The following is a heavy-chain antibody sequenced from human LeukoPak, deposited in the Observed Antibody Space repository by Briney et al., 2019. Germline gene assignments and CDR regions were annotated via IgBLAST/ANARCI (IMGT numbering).Heavy chain of an antibody. Sequence: PGRSLRLSCAASGFTFSHYGVHWVRQAPGKGLEWVSTLSSSGYRTYFADSVKGRFTISRDTSKNTLYLQMDSLKGEDTAIYYCARFFRSGTGWYPFDYWGQGTLVTVSS. CDR3: ARFFRSGTGWYPFDY. CDR1: GFTFSHYG. D-gene: IGHD6-19*01. CDR2: LSSSGYRT. V-gene: IGHV3-23*01. J-gene: IGHJ4*02.